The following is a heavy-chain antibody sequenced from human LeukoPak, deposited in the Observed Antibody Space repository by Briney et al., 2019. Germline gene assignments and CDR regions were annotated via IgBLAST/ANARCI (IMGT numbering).Heavy chain of an antibody. CDR2: INHSGST. CDR1: GGSFSGYY. V-gene: IGHV4-34*01. J-gene: IGHJ6*03. CDR3: AGGGGICYYYYYMDV. D-gene: IGHD3-3*01. Sequence: SETLSLTCAGYGGSFSGYYWSWIRQPPGKGLEWIGEINHSGSTNYNPSLKSRVTISVETSTNQFSLKMRSVSAADTAEYYCAGGGGICYYYYYMDVWGKGTTVTVSS.